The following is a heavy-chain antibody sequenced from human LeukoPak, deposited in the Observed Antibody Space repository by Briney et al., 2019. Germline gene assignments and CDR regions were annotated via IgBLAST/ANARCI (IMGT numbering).Heavy chain of an antibody. CDR1: GYTFTSYD. Sequence: ASVKVSCKASGYTFTSYDIDWVRQATGQGLEWMGWMNPNSGNTGYAQKFQGRVTMTRNTSISTAYMELSSLRSEDTAVYYCARGALYYGDGPGLPDWYFDLWGRGTLVTVSS. V-gene: IGHV1-8*01. J-gene: IGHJ2*01. CDR3: ARGALYYGDGPGLPDWYFDL. CDR2: MNPNSGNT. D-gene: IGHD4-17*01.